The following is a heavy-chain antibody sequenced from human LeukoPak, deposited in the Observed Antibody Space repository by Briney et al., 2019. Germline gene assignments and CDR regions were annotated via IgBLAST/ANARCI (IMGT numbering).Heavy chain of an antibody. CDR3: ASGTYSSGWYAYYYYYMDV. V-gene: IGHV4-34*01. D-gene: IGHD6-19*01. CDR1: GGSFSGYY. CDR2: INHSGST. Sequence: SETLSLTCAVYGGSFSGYYWSWIRQPPGKGLEWIGEINHSGSTNYNPSLKSRVTISVDTSKNQLSLKLSSVTAADTAVYYCASGTYSSGWYAYYYYYMDVWGKGTTVTISS. J-gene: IGHJ6*03.